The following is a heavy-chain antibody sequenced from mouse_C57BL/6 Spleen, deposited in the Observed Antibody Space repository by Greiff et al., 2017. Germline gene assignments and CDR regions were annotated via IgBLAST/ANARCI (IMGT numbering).Heavy chain of an antibody. CDR3: ARSVDSSSYVDY. CDR1: GYTFTSYW. D-gene: IGHD3-2*02. J-gene: IGHJ2*01. CDR2: IYPGSGST. Sequence: QVQLQQPGAELVKPGASVKMSCKASGYTFTSYWITWVKQRPGQGLEWIGYIYPGSGSTNYNEKFKGKATLTVDTSSSTAYMQLSSLTSEDSAVYYCARSVDSSSYVDYWGQGTTLTVSS. V-gene: IGHV1-55*01.